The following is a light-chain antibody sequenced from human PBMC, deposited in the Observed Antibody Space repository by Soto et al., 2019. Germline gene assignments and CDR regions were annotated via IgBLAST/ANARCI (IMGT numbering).Light chain of an antibody. CDR1: QGISSY. CDR2: AAS. Sequence: DIQLTQSPSFLSASVGDRVTITCRASQGISSYLAWYQQKPGKAPKLLIYAASTLQSGVPSRFSGSGSGTEFTLTISSLQTEDCATYYCQQLNSYSFTFGPGTKVDIK. CDR3: QQLNSYSFT. V-gene: IGKV1-9*01. J-gene: IGKJ3*01.